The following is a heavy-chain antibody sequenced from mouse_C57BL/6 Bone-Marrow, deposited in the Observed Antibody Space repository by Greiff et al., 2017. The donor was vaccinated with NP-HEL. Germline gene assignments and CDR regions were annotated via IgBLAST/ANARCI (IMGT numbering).Heavy chain of an antibody. Sequence: EVQRVESGGGLVQPKGSLKLSCAASGFSFNTYAMNWVRQAPGKGLEWVARIRSKSNNYATYYADSVKDRFTISRNYSESMLYLQMNNLTTENTAMYCSVRHNWDYFDYWGQGTTLTVSS. D-gene: IGHD4-1*01. CDR3: VRHNWDYFDY. J-gene: IGHJ2*01. V-gene: IGHV10-1*01. CDR1: GFSFNTYA. CDR2: IRSKSNNYAT.